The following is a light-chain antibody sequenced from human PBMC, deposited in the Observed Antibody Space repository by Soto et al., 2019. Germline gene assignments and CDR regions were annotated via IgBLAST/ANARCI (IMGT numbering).Light chain of an antibody. CDR2: GAS. CDR3: QQYDTSPRT. CDR1: QSLSSNY. V-gene: IGKV3-20*01. Sequence: EIVLTQSPGTLSLSPGERATLSCRASQSLSSNYLAWHQQKTGQAPGLIIYGASSRATGIPDRFSGSGSGTDFTLTITRLEPEDFAVYYCQQYDTSPRTFGQGTKVEIK. J-gene: IGKJ1*01.